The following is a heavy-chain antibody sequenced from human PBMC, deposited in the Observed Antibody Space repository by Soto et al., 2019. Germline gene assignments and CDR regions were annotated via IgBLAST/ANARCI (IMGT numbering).Heavy chain of an antibody. CDR2: ISGSGGRT. CDR3: ENGGYYSLFDI. Sequence: EMQLLESGGGLVQPGGSLRLSCVASGFPFSSYAMSWVRQTPGKGLEWVSGISGSGGRTYYADSVKGRFTISRDNSNNTLSLQMHILRVDDTAVYFCENGGYYSLFDIWGQGTVVTVSA. V-gene: IGHV3-23*01. D-gene: IGHD3-16*01. CDR1: GFPFSSYA. J-gene: IGHJ3*02.